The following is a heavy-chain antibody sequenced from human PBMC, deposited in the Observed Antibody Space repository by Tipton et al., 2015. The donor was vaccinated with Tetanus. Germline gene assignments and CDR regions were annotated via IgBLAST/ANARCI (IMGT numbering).Heavy chain of an antibody. V-gene: IGHV1-69*01. CDR3: ARAPNRISWAYDC. D-gene: IGHD1-14*01. CDR1: GGTFTNYA. J-gene: IGHJ4*02. Sequence: QVQLVQSGAEVKKPGSSVKVSCKASGGTFTNYALSWVRQAPGQGLEWVGGITPIFGTTNSAPKFQGRVTITADESTNTAYRELSSLRSEDTAVYYCARAPNRISWAYDCWGQGTQVTVSS. CDR2: ITPIFGTT.